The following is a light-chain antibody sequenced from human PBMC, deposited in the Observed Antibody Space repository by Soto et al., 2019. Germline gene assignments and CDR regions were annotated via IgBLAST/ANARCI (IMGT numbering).Light chain of an antibody. CDR3: QQYNNWWT. V-gene: IGKV3-15*01. Sequence: EIVMTQSPATLSVSTGERAILSCRVSQSVSSNLAWYQQKPGQAPRLLIYGASTRATGIPARFSGSGSGTEFTLTISSLQSEDFAVYYCQQYNNWWTFGQGTKVEIK. CDR1: QSVSSN. J-gene: IGKJ1*01. CDR2: GAS.